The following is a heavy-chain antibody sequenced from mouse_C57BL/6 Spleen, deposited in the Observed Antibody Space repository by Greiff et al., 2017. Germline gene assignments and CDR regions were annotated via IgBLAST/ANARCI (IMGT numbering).Heavy chain of an antibody. CDR3: ARLLRYRGVDY. D-gene: IGHD1-1*01. J-gene: IGHJ2*01. CDR2: IDPSDSYT. CDR1: GYTFTSYW. Sequence: QVHVKQPGAELVMPGASVKLSCKASGYTFTSYWMHWVKQRPGQGLEWIGEIDPSDSYTNYNQKFKGKSTLTVDKSSSTAYMQLSSLTSEDSAVYYCARLLRYRGVDYWGQGTTLTVSS. V-gene: IGHV1-69*01.